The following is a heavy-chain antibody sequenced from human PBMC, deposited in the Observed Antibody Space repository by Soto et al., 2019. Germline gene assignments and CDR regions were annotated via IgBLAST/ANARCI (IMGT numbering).Heavy chain of an antibody. CDR3: ARGRRYCSSTSCYRKADYGMDV. J-gene: IGHJ6*02. CDR1: GGTFSSYA. Sequence: SVKVSCKASGGTFSSYAISWVRQAPGQGLEWMGGIIPIFGTADYAQKFQGRVTITADKSTSTAYMELSSLRSEDTAVYYCARGRRYCSSTSCYRKADYGMDVWGQGTTVTVSS. V-gene: IGHV1-69*06. CDR2: IIPIFGTA. D-gene: IGHD2-2*02.